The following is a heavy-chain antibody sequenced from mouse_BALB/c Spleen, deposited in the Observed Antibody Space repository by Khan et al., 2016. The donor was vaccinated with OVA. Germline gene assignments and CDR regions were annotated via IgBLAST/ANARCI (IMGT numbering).Heavy chain of an antibody. Sequence: VQLKQSGPGLVKPSQSLSLTCTVTGYSITSEYAWNWIRQFPGNKLEWMGYINYSGNTRFNPSLKSRTSITRDTSKNQFFLQLNSVTTEDTATYYCARKDYYDYDPFPYWGQGTLGTVSA. D-gene: IGHD2-4*01. CDR2: INYSGNT. J-gene: IGHJ3*01. CDR1: GYSITSEYA. CDR3: ARKDYYDYDPFPY. V-gene: IGHV3-2*02.